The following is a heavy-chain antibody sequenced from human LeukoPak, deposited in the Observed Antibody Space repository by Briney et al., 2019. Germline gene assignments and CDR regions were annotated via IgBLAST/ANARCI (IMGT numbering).Heavy chain of an antibody. J-gene: IGHJ4*02. D-gene: IGHD4-23*01. CDR2: VRNDGFDT. Sequence: GGSLRLSCVTSGPTFTNHGFHWLRQAAGKGLEWVAFVRNDGFDTYHSNSVKGRFSISRDDSRNTVYLQMNSLTAEDTALYYCARDRGKDYFGDWGQGTQVTVSS. V-gene: IGHV3-30*02. CDR3: ARDRGKDYFGD. CDR1: GPTFTNHG.